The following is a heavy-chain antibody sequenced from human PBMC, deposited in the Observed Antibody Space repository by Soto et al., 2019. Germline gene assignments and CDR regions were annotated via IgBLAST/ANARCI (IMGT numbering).Heavy chain of an antibody. J-gene: IGHJ4*02. V-gene: IGHV3-23*01. CDR3: AKDPNVLLWFGESF. Sequence: PGGSLRLSCAASGFTFSSYAMSWVRQAPGKGLEWVSAISGSGGSTYYADSVKGRFTISRDNSKNTLYLQMNSLRAEDTAVYYCAKDPNVLLWFGESFWGQGTLVTVSS. CDR2: ISGSGGST. CDR1: GFTFSSYA. D-gene: IGHD3-10*01.